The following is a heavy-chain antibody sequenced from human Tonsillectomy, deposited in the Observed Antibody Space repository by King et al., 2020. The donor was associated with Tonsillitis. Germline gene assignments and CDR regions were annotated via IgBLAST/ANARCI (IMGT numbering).Heavy chain of an antibody. D-gene: IGHD6-13*01. Sequence: VQLVESGGDVVQPGRSLRLSCAASGFTFSSYAMHWVRQAPGKGLEWVAFISYDGSNKHYADSVKGRFTISRDNSKNTLYLQMNSLRAEDTAVYYCARDLRIVAAGTRWSDPWGQGTLVTVSS. CDR2: ISYDGSNK. V-gene: IGHV3-30*04. J-gene: IGHJ5*02. CDR3: ARDLRIVAAGTRWSDP. CDR1: GFTFSSYA.